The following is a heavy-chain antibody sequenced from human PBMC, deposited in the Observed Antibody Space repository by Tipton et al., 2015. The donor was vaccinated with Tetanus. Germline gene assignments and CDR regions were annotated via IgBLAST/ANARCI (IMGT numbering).Heavy chain of an antibody. CDR1: GASIRDKKYY. CDR2: IYFEGST. V-gene: IGHV4-39*02. J-gene: IGHJ5*02. Sequence: TLSLTCTVSGASIRDKKYYWGWIRRAPGKGLEWIASIYFEGSTYYSPSLKSRLTIDVDTSQNLFSLRLTSVTAADTAVYYCARHLYGYWFDPWGQGALVTVSS. D-gene: IGHD2/OR15-2a*01. CDR3: ARHLYGYWFDP.